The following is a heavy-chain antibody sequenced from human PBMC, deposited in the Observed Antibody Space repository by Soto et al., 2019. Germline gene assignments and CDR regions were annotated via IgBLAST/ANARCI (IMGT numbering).Heavy chain of an antibody. D-gene: IGHD3-3*01. J-gene: IGHJ6*02. CDR2: IIPIFGTA. CDR3: ARSITIFGVVMPPYYYYGMDV. Sequence: SVKVSCKASGGTFSSYAISWVRQAPGQGLEWMGGIIPIFGTANYAQKFQGRVTITADESTSTAYMELSSLRSEDTAVYYCARSITIFGVVMPPYYYYGMDVWGQGTTVTVSS. V-gene: IGHV1-69*13. CDR1: GGTFSSYA.